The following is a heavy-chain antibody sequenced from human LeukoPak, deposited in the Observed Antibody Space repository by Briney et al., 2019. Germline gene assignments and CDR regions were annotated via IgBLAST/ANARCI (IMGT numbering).Heavy chain of an antibody. J-gene: IGHJ4*02. D-gene: IGHD6-6*01. V-gene: IGHV1-46*01. CDR3: ARTAARRFDY. CDR1: GYTFPSYF. CDR2: INPTGGST. Sequence: GASVKVSCKASGYTFPSYFMHWVRQAPGQGLEWMGIINPTGGSTTYAQKFQGRVTMPRDTSTSTVYMELSSLRSDDTAGYYCARTAARRFDYWGQGTLVTVSS.